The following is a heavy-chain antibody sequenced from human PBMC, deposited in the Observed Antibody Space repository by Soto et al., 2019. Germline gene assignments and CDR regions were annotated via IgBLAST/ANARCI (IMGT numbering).Heavy chain of an antibody. CDR3: ARHVRNLRIVDGSGWSSYNWFDP. D-gene: IGHD6-19*01. J-gene: IGHJ5*02. Sequence: PSETLSLTCTVSGGSTSSSSYYWGWIRQPPGKGLEWIGSIYYSGSTYYNPSLKSRVTISVDTSKNQFSLKLSSVTAADTAVYYCARHVRNLRIVDGSGWSSYNWFDPWGQGTLVTVSS. CDR2: IYYSGST. CDR1: GGSTSSSSYY. V-gene: IGHV4-39*01.